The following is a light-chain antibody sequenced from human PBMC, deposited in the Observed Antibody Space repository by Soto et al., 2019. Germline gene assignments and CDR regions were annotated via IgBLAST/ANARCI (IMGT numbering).Light chain of an antibody. CDR2: AAS. Sequence: IQMTQSPSPLYASVGDRVTITCRASQSISSYLNWYQQKPGKAPKLLIYAASSLQSGVPSRFRGSGSGTDFTLTFSSPQPEDFATYYCQRSYSTRYTFGQGTKLEIK. V-gene: IGKV1-39*01. J-gene: IGKJ2*01. CDR3: QRSYSTRYT. CDR1: QSISSY.